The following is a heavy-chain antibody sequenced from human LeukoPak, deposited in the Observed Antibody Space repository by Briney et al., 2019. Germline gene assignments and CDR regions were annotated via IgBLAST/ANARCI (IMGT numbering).Heavy chain of an antibody. CDR1: GFIFSSYE. J-gene: IGHJ6*03. Sequence: GGSLRLSCAASGFIFSSYEMNWVRQAPGKGLEWVSLIYSGGSTYYADSVKGRFTISRDNAKNSLYLQMNSLRAEDTAVYYCARDHLVRGTYYYYYYMDVWGKGTTVTVSS. CDR3: ARDHLVRGTYYYYYYMDV. CDR2: IYSGGST. V-gene: IGHV3-66*01. D-gene: IGHD3-10*01.